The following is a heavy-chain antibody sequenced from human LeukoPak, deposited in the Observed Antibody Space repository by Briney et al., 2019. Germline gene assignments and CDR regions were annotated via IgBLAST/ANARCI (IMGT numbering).Heavy chain of an antibody. V-gene: IGHV3-11*01. J-gene: IGHJ4*02. Sequence: YISSSGSTIYYADSVKGRFTISRDNAKNSLYLQMNSLRAEDTAVYYCARGGWQQLDPYFDYWGQGTLVTVSS. D-gene: IGHD6-13*01. CDR3: ARGGWQQLDPYFDY. CDR2: ISSSGSTI.